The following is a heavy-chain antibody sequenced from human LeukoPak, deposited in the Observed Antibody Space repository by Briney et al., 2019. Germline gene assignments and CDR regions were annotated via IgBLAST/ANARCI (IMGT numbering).Heavy chain of an antibody. D-gene: IGHD1-1*01. CDR1: GFRFSSYA. CDR3: AKYNWNDGYFYHGLDV. V-gene: IGHV3-23*01. CDR2: ISGSGVST. Sequence: TGGSLRLSCAASGFRFSSYAISWVRQAPGKGLEWVSVISGSGVSTYYADSVKGRFTISRDNSKNSLDLQMNSLRAEDTAIYYCAKYNWNDGYFYHGLDVWGPGTTVTVSS. J-gene: IGHJ6*02.